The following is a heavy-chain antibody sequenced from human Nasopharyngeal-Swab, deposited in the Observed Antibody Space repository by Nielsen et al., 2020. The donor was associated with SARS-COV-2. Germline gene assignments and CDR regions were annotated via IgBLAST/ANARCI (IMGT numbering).Heavy chain of an antibody. Sequence: SVQVSCNASGGSFSSYAISWVRQAPGQGLEWMGGIIPIFGTANYAQKFQGRVTITADESTSTAYMELSSLRSEDTAVYYCSRGGSSGLFDYWGQGTLVTVSS. CDR2: IIPIFGTA. CDR3: SRGGSSGLFDY. J-gene: IGHJ4*02. CDR1: GGSFSSYA. V-gene: IGHV1-69*13. D-gene: IGHD6-19*01.